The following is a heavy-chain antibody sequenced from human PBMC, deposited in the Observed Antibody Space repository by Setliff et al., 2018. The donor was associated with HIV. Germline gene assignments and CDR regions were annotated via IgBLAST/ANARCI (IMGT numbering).Heavy chain of an antibody. CDR3: ASTKVTPHGRYFQH. Sequence: PSETLSLTCTVSGGSFSSSSYYWGWIRQPPGKGLEWIGYIYYSGSTYYNPSLKSRVTISVDTSKNQFSLKLSSVTAADTAVYYCASTKVTPHGRYFQHWGQGTLVTVSS. CDR2: IYYSGST. CDR1: GGSFSSSSYY. D-gene: IGHD4-4*01. J-gene: IGHJ1*01. V-gene: IGHV4-31*03.